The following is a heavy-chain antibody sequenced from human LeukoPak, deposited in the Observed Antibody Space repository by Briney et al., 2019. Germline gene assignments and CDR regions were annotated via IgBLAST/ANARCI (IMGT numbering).Heavy chain of an antibody. CDR2: IKQDESEK. CDR3: ARDSRGSLDY. J-gene: IGHJ4*02. V-gene: IGHV3-7*01. CDR1: GFTFSSYW. D-gene: IGHD1-26*01. Sequence: GGSLRLSCAASGFTFSSYWMAWVRQAPGKGLEWVANIKQDESEKYYVDSVKRRFTISRDNAMNSLYLQMNTLRVDDTALYHCARDSRGSLDYWGQGTLVTVSS.